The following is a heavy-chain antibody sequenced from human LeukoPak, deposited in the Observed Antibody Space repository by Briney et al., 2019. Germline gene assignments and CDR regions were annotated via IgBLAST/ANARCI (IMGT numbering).Heavy chain of an antibody. Sequence: PSETLSLTCTVSGASISSYYWSWIRQPPGKGLEWIGYIYYSGTTNHNPSLKSRVTISVDTSKNQLSLKLTSVSAADTAVYYCARTPASSWYEGYLDYWGQGTLVTVSS. J-gene: IGHJ4*02. CDR3: ARTPASSWYEGYLDY. D-gene: IGHD6-13*01. V-gene: IGHV4-59*01. CDR2: IYYSGTT. CDR1: GASISSYY.